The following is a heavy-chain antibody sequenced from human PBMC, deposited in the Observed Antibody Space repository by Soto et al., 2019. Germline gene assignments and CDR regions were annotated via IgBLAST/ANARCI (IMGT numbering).Heavy chain of an antibody. V-gene: IGHV1-69*12. CDR1: GGTFSSYA. CDR3: ARVGTDCSGGSCYA. Sequence: QVQLVQSGAEVKKPGSSVKVSCKASGGTFSSYAISWVRQAPGQGLEWMGGIIPILGTANYAQKFQGRVTINADESTSRAYVRLNSLRSEDTAGYYCARVGTDCSGGSCYAWGGGTLDTVSS. D-gene: IGHD2-15*01. J-gene: IGHJ4*02. CDR2: IIPILGTA.